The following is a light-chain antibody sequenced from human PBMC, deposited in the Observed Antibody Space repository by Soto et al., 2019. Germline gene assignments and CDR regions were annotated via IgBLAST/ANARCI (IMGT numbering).Light chain of an antibody. Sequence: EIVFTQSPGTLSLSPGERATLSCRASHSVSNNYAAWYQQTPREPTRLLISDTTRGVASLTTRSGSGGGAAVFITISSRQEEDYAVELYYQQYYCPAITFGQGTRLEIK. CDR1: HSVSNNY. CDR2: DTT. CDR3: QQYYCPAIT. J-gene: IGKJ5*01. V-gene: IGKV3-20*01.